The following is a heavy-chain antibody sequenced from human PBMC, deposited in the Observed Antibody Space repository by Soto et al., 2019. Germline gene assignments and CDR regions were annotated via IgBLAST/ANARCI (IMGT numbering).Heavy chain of an antibody. CDR1: GFTFSSYA. Sequence: EVQLLESGGGLVQPGGSLRLSCAASGFTFSSYAMSWVRQAPGKGLEWVSAISGSGGSTYYADSVKGRFTISRDNSKNTLYLQMNSLRAEDTAVYYCAKTVWEYDFWSGYYQDYWGQGTLVTVSS. J-gene: IGHJ4*02. CDR3: AKTVWEYDFWSGYYQDY. CDR2: ISGSGGST. V-gene: IGHV3-23*01. D-gene: IGHD3-3*01.